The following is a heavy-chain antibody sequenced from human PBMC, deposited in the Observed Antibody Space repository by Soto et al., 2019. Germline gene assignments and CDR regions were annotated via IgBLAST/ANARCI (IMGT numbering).Heavy chain of an antibody. J-gene: IGHJ3*01. Sequence: EVQLVESGGGLVQPGRSLRLSCAASGFTFVDYAMHWVRQAPGQGLEWVSGISWDGGYKGYADSVKGRFTISRDNAKKSLYLKMNSLRVEATALYYSTKDEGDCSSISCKDAFDYWGQGTMVTVS. CDR3: TKDEGDCSSISCKDAFDY. D-gene: IGHD2-2*01. V-gene: IGHV3-9*01. CDR1: GFTFVDYA. CDR2: ISWDGGYK.